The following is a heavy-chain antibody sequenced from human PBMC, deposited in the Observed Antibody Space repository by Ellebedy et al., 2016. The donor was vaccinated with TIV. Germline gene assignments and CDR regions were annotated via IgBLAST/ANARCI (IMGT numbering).Heavy chain of an antibody. CDR1: GFNFNIHA. J-gene: IGHJ4*02. D-gene: IGHD6-6*01. CDR2: VSGKGDKT. Sequence: GESLKISXVASGFNFNIHAMSWVREVPGKGLQWVSGVSGKGDKTSYSGSVKGRFTISRDNSRNMLSLEMTSLRPDDTALYYCAKDRGVFLSSSPIDHWGQGTQVTVSS. CDR3: AKDRGVFLSSSPIDH. V-gene: IGHV3-23*01.